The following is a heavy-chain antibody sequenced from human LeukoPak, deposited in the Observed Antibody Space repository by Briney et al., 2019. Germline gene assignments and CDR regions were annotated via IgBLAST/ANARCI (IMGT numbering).Heavy chain of an antibody. CDR2: IYYSGST. D-gene: IGHD6-6*01. CDR3: ARDLRYSSSSGDNFDY. V-gene: IGHV4-39*02. Sequence: ASETLSLTCTVSGGSISSSSYYWGWIRQPPGKGLEWIGNIYYSGSTYYNPSLKSRVTISVDTSKNHFSLKLSSVTAADTAVYYCARDLRYSSSSGDNFDYWGQGTLVTVSS. J-gene: IGHJ4*02. CDR1: GGSISSSSYY.